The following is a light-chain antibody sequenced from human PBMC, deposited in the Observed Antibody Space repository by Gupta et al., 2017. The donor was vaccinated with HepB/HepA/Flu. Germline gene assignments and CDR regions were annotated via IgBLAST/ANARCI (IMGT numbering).Light chain of an antibody. Sequence: SPANLSVATGERATLSCRASQSVSSNLDWYQQKPGQAPRLLIYGASNSATGIPARFSGSGSETEFTLTSSSLQSEDFAVYCLQQDNNWWTFGQGTKVEIK. CDR2: GAS. J-gene: IGKJ1*01. CDR3: QQDNNWWT. CDR1: QSVSSN. V-gene: IGKV3-15*01.